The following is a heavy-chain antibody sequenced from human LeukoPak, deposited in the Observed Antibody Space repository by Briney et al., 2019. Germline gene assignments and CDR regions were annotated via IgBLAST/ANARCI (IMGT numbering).Heavy chain of an antibody. D-gene: IGHD6-13*01. CDR3: VRYGNSCYDP. J-gene: IGHJ5*02. CDR2: ISTDGGGT. CDR1: GFTFNTYA. V-gene: IGHV3-64D*06. Sequence: PAGSLRLSCSASGFTFNTYAMHWVRQAPGKGLEYVSAISTDGGGTYYADSVKGRFTIFRDNSKNTLYLQMNSLRAEDTAVYYCVRYGNSCYDPWGQGTLVTVSS.